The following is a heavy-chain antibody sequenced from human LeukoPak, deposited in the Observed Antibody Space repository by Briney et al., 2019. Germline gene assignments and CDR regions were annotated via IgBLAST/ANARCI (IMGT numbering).Heavy chain of an antibody. Sequence: ASVKVSCKASGGTFSSYAISWVRQAPGQGLEWMGGIIPIFGTANYAQKFQGRVTITTDESTSTAYMELSSLRSEDTAVYYCARTKSTPLYYYDSSGYSPLGYWGQGTLVTVSS. CDR2: IIPIFGTA. CDR3: ARTKSTPLYYYDSSGYSPLGY. D-gene: IGHD3-22*01. J-gene: IGHJ4*02. V-gene: IGHV1-69*05. CDR1: GGTFSSYA.